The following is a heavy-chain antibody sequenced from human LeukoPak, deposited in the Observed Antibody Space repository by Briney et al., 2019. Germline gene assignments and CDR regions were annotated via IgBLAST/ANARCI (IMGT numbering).Heavy chain of an antibody. CDR1: GVSISSGGYY. D-gene: IGHD5-18*01. CDR3: ARDTDTTMPIS. V-gene: IGHV4-30-2*01. J-gene: IGHJ5*02. CDR2: IYHSGST. Sequence: SETLSLTCTVSGVSISSGGYYWSWIRQPPGKGLEWIGYIYHSGSTYYNPSLKSRVTVSLDRSKNQFSLKLSSVTAADTAVYYCARDTDTTMPISWGQGTLVTVSS.